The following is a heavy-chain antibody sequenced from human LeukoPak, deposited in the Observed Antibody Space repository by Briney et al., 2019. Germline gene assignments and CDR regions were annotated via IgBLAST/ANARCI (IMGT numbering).Heavy chain of an antibody. J-gene: IGHJ6*02. CDR1: GFTFSYYW. V-gene: IGHV3-7*01. CDR2: IKQDGSEK. CDR3: ARVPNTMLRGVITLMDV. Sequence: PGGSLRLSCAASGFTFSYYWMSWVRQAPGKGLEWVANIKQDGSEKYYVGSVKGRFTISRENGRNSLYLQMNSLRAEDTAVFYCARVPNTMLRGVITLMDVWGQGTTVTVSS. D-gene: IGHD3-10*01.